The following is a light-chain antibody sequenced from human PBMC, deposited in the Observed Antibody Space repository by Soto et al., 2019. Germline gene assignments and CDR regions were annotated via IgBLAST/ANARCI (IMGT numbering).Light chain of an antibody. V-gene: IGKV3-20*01. J-gene: IGKJ3*01. Sequence: EIVLTQSPGTLSLSPGERASLSCRADQSVNSVYLAWYQHKPGQAPRLLIYGASDRATGIPDRFSGSGSGTDFTLTISRLEPEDFAVYYCQQYATSPFTFGPGTKVDIK. CDR2: GAS. CDR1: QSVNSVY. CDR3: QQYATSPFT.